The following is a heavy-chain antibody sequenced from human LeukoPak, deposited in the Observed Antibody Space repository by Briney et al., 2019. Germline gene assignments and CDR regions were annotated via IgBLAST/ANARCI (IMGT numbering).Heavy chain of an antibody. CDR2: INSDGSST. V-gene: IGHV3-74*01. D-gene: IGHD3-3*02. J-gene: IGHJ4*02. CDR3: ARDGILGSHDS. Sequence: GGSPRLSCAASGFTFSSYWMHWVRQAPGKGLVWVSRINSDGSSTSYADSVKGRFTISRDNAKNTLDLQMNSLRAEDTAVYYCARDGILGSHDSWGQGTLVTVSS. CDR1: GFTFSSYW.